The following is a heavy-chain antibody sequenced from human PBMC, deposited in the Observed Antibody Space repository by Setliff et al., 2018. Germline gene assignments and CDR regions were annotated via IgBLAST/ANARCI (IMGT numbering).Heavy chain of an antibody. Sequence: ASVKVSCKTAGYNFITFGISWVRQAPGQGLEWMGWISPYNEKTNYAEKFQVRVTMTTDTSTSTAYMELRSLRSDDTAVYYCAGGRGWRFDDWGQGTLVTVSS. CDR3: AGGRGWRFDD. CDR1: GYNFITFG. CDR2: ISPYNEKT. V-gene: IGHV1-18*01. J-gene: IGHJ4*02. D-gene: IGHD6-19*01.